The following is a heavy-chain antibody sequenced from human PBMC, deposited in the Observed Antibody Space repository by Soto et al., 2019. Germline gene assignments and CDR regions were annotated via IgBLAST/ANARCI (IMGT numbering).Heavy chain of an antibody. CDR2: INAGNGNT. V-gene: IGHV1-3*05. CDR3: ASNHLGATPSGMDV. CDR1: GYTFTSYA. J-gene: IGHJ6*02. Sequence: QVQLVQSGAEEKKPGASVKVSCKASGYTFTSYAMHWVRQAPGQRLAWMGWINAGNGNTKYSQKFQGRVTITRDTSASTAYMELSSLRSEDTAVYYWASNHLGATPSGMDVWGQGTTVTVSS. D-gene: IGHD1-26*01.